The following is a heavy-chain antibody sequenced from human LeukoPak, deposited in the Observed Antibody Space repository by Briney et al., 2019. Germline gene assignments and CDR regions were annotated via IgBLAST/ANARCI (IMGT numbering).Heavy chain of an antibody. V-gene: IGHV3-7*03. CDR2: IKTDGSEK. CDR3: ARDYTGYFP. Sequence: GGSLRLSCEASGFTFSSYWMSWVRQAPGKGLEWVVNIKTDGSEKYYVDSVKGRFTISRDNAKNSLYLQMNSLRAEDTAVYYCARDYTGYFPWGQGTLVIVPS. D-gene: IGHD3-9*01. CDR1: GFTFSSYW. J-gene: IGHJ5*02.